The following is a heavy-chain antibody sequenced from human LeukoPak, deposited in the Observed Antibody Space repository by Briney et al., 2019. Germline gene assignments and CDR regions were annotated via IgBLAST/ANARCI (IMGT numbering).Heavy chain of an antibody. CDR3: ARDLTDHYYGRDYYYYMDV. D-gene: IGHD3-10*01. Sequence: PSETLSLTCTVSGGSISSSNYYWGWIRQPPGKGLEWIASIHYSETTYYNPSLKSRVTISVDTSKNHFSLKLSSVTAADTAVYYCARDLTDHYYGRDYYYYMDVWGKGTTVTISS. CDR2: IHYSETT. J-gene: IGHJ6*03. CDR1: GGSISSSNYY. V-gene: IGHV4-39*02.